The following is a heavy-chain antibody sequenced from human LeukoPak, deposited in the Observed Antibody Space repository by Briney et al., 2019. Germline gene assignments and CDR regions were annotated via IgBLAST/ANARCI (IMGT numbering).Heavy chain of an antibody. V-gene: IGHV3-30-3*01. J-gene: IGHJ4*02. CDR2: ISYDGSNR. CDR3: VRDRCSSCHYFDG. Sequence: PGGSLRLSCAASGFTFSSYSMPWVRQAPGKGLEWVAVISYDGSNRYYADSVKGRFTISRDTSKNTLYLQMNSLRAEDTAMYYCVRDRCSSCHYFDGGGQGTLVIVSS. D-gene: IGHD6-13*01. CDR1: GFTFSSYS.